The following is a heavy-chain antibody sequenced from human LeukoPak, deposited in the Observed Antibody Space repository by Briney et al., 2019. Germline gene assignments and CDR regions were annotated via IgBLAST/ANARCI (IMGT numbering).Heavy chain of an antibody. Sequence: GGSLRLSCAASGFTFSNYGMHWVRQAPGKGLEWVAAIWYDGSNKYYADSVKGRFTISRDNSKNTLYLQMNSLRAEDTAVYYCAKDLRRRYYFGSGSRGGTFDIWGQGTMVTVSS. CDR3: AKDLRRRYYFGSGSRGGTFDI. CDR2: IWYDGSNK. J-gene: IGHJ3*02. D-gene: IGHD3-10*01. CDR1: GFTFSNYG. V-gene: IGHV3-30*02.